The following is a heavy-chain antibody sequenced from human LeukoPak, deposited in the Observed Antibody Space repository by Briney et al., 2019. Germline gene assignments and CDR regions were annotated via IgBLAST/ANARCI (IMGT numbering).Heavy chain of an antibody. D-gene: IGHD2-2*01. CDR2: INAVNGNT. CDR3: ARAPPVVPAAMVY. J-gene: IGHJ4*02. V-gene: IGHV1-3*01. Sequence: ASVKVFCKASGGTFSSYAISWVRQAPGQRLEWMGWINAVNGNTKYSQKFQGRVTITRDTSASTAYMELSSLRSEDTAVYYCARAPPVVPAAMVYWGQGTLVTVSS. CDR1: GGTFSSYA.